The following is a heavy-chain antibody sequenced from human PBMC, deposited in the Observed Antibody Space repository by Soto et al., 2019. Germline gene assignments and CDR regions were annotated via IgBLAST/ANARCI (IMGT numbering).Heavy chain of an antibody. V-gene: IGHV3-74*01. CDR2: IKTDVSST. J-gene: IGHJ4*02. Sequence: LRLSCETSGFTFSGYWMHWVRQAPGKGLVWVSSIKTDVSSTTYADSVKGRFTISRDNAKNTLYLQMNSLGAEDTAVYYCVPHYSSTTGNWGQGTLVTVS. CDR3: VPHYSSTTGN. D-gene: IGHD6-19*01. CDR1: GFTFSGYW.